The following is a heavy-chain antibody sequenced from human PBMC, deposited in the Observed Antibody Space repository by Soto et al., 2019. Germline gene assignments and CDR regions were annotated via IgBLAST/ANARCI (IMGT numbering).Heavy chain of an antibody. V-gene: IGHV4-31*03. D-gene: IGHD3-10*01. CDR2: IYYSGST. CDR3: AREERFGERWFDP. CDR1: GGSISSGGYY. J-gene: IGHJ5*02. Sequence: QVQLQESGPGLVKPSQTLSLTCTVSGGSISSGGYYWSWIRQHPGKGLEWIGYIYYSGSTYYNPSLMSRVTISVDTSKNQFSLKLSSVTGADTAVYYGAREERFGERWFDPWGQGTLFTVSS.